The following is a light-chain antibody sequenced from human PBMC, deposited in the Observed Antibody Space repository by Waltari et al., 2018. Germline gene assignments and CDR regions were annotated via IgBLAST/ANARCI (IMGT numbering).Light chain of an antibody. J-gene: IGKJ2*01. CDR1: QSLVLSDGNTC. Sequence: DVVMTQSPLSLSVSLGQPASISCRSSQSLVLSDGNTCLNWFQQRPGQTPRHLIYKVSDRESGVPDRFSGSGSGTDFTLKISSLQTEDVALYYCQQYYSSPYTFGQGTKLEI. CDR3: QQYYSSPYT. CDR2: KVS. V-gene: IGKV2-30*01.